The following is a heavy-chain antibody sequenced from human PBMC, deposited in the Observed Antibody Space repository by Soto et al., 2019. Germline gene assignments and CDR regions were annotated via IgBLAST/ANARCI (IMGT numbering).Heavy chain of an antibody. J-gene: IGHJ6*02. Sequence: GGSLRLSCAASGFTFSSYSMNWVRQAPGKGLEWVSYISSSSSTIYYADSVKGRFTISRDNAKNSLYLQMNSLRDEDTAVYYYGREFSPRYYDFWRGPHYYYYGMDVWGQGTTVTVSS. V-gene: IGHV3-48*02. CDR1: GFTFSSYS. CDR2: ISSSSSTI. D-gene: IGHD3-3*01. CDR3: GREFSPRYYDFWRGPHYYYYGMDV.